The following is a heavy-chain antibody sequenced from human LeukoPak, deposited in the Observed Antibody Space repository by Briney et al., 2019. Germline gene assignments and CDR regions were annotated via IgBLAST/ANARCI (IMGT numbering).Heavy chain of an antibody. Sequence: GGSLRLSCAASGFTFSSYWMHWVRQAPGKGLVWVSRINSDGSSTSYADSVKGRFTISRDNSKNTLYLQMNSLRAEDTAVYYCAKEDYVWFGELSSLGYWGQGTLVTVSS. CDR2: INSDGSST. J-gene: IGHJ4*02. V-gene: IGHV3-74*01. D-gene: IGHD3-10*01. CDR3: AKEDYVWFGELSSLGY. CDR1: GFTFSSYW.